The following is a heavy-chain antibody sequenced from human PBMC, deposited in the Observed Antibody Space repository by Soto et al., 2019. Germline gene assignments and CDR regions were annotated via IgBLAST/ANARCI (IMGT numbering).Heavy chain of an antibody. J-gene: IGHJ4*02. Sequence: GGSLRLSCVASGFSFSNYAMHWVRQAPGKGLEYVSAISNNGVSTYYANSVKGRFIISRDNSKNTLYLQMGSLRAEDMAVYYCARAGPYQLLSDFDYWGQGTLVTVSS. D-gene: IGHD2-2*01. V-gene: IGHV3-64*01. CDR3: ARAGPYQLLSDFDY. CDR1: GFSFSNYA. CDR2: ISNNGVST.